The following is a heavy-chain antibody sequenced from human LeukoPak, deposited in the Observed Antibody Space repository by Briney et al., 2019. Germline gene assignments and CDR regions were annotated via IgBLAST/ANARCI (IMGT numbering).Heavy chain of an antibody. J-gene: IGHJ4*02. CDR1: GGTISSYY. CDR2: ISHRGTT. V-gene: IGHV4-34*01. Sequence: SETLSLTCIVSGGTISSYYWSWIRQPPGKGLEWIGEISHRGTTKYNPSLKSRVTISVDTSKNQFSVKLNSATAADTAIYYCGRGTGYTWLAWGQGTLVTVSS. CDR3: GRGTGYTWLA. D-gene: IGHD3-22*01.